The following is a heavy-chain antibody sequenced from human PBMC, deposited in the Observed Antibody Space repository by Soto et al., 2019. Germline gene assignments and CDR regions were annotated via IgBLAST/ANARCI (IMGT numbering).Heavy chain of an antibody. CDR2: ISHIDST. V-gene: IGHV4-4*02. J-gene: IGHJ4*02. CDR1: GDSIGSSNR. D-gene: IGHD2-2*01. CDR3: ARAYCLSTTCYFDY. Sequence: SETLSLTCTVSGDSIGSSNRYSWVRQPPEKGLEWIAEISHIDSTNFNPSLKSRVTLSRDRSKNQFSLNLSSVTAADTAVYYCARAYCLSTTCYFDYWGQGTLVTVPS.